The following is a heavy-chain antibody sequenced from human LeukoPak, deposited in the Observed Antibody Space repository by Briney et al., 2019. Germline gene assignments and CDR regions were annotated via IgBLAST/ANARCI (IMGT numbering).Heavy chain of an antibody. D-gene: IGHD2-21*01. Sequence: GGSLRLSCAASGFTFSSYEMNWVRQAPGKGLEWVSYVSSSGSTKYYADSVKGRSTISRDNAKNSLYLQMNSLRPEDTAVYYCAKDKNKHSDSYYRDYYFDYWGQGTLVTVSS. CDR2: VSSSGSTK. CDR3: AKDKNKHSDSYYRDYYFDY. CDR1: GFTFSSYE. J-gene: IGHJ4*02. V-gene: IGHV3-48*03.